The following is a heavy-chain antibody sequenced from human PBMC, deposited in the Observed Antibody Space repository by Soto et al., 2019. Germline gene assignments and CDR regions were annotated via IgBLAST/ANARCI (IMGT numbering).Heavy chain of an antibody. D-gene: IGHD6-19*01. Sequence: SETLSLTCAVYGGSFSGYYWSWIRQPPGKGLEWIGEINHSGSTNYNPSLKSRVTISVDTSKNQFSLKLSSVTAADTAVYYCARGLYSSGWTFDYWGQGTLVTVS. J-gene: IGHJ4*02. V-gene: IGHV4-34*01. CDR3: ARGLYSSGWTFDY. CDR1: GGSFSGYY. CDR2: INHSGST.